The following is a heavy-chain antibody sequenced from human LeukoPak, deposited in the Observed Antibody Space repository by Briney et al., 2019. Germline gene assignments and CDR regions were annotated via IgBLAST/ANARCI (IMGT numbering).Heavy chain of an antibody. V-gene: IGHV3-74*01. CDR1: GFTFSSYW. CDR2: IKSDGSGT. CDR3: ARDQGWGRIDY. D-gene: IGHD2-15*01. Sequence: PGGSLRLSCVASGFTFSSYWMHWVRQDPRKGLVWVSRIKSDGSGTSYADSVKGRFTISRDNAKNTLYLQMNSLRAEDTAVYYCARDQGWGRIDYWGQGTLVTVSS. J-gene: IGHJ4*02.